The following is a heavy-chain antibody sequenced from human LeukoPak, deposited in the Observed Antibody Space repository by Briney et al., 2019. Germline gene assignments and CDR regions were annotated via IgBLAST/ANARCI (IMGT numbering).Heavy chain of an antibody. D-gene: IGHD4-17*01. V-gene: IGHV4-39*01. J-gene: IGHJ5*02. CDR3: ARQLYGDFVNWFDP. CDR1: GDSISTSTDY. Sequence: SETLSLTCTVSGDSISTSTDYWGWIRQPPGKGLEWIGSIYYSGNTYYKPSLKSRVTMSVDTSKNQFPLKLSSVTAADTAVYYCARQLYGDFVNWFDPWGQGTLVTVSS. CDR2: IYYSGNT.